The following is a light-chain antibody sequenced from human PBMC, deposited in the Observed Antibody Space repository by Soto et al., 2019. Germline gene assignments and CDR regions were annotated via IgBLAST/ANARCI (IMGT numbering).Light chain of an antibody. J-gene: IGKJ1*01. Sequence: IVFTQSKGTLSLSPGERTTLSCRASQSVSSSSLAWYQQKRGQAPRLLIHDASSRATGIPDRFSGSGSGTDFTLTISRLEPEDFAVYYCQQYGGSPRTFGQGTKVDIK. CDR3: QQYGGSPRT. CDR1: QSVSSSS. CDR2: DAS. V-gene: IGKV3-20*01.